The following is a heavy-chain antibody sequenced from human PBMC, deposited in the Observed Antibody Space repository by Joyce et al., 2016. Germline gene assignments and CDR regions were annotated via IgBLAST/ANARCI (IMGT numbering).Heavy chain of an antibody. CDR2: ISGDSSFI. CDR3: ARGGKDYEYSMDV. J-gene: IGHJ6*02. V-gene: IGHV3-21*02. CDR1: GFTFSASS. D-gene: IGHD3-16*01. Sequence: EVQLVESGGSLVKPGGSLRISCAASGFTFSASSMSWFRQAPGKGLEWVSAISGDSSFIFYADSGRDRFPVSRDNAKNSLYLQMYSLRVEDTAVFYCARGGKDYEYSMDVWGQGTTVTVSS.